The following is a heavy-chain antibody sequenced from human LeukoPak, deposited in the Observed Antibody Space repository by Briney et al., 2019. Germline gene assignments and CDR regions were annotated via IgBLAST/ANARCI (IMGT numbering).Heavy chain of an antibody. J-gene: IGHJ4*02. CDR1: GGSLNSHI. CDR2: INPNSGGT. Sequence: GASVKVSCKASGGSLNSHIFTWVRQAPGQGLEWMGWINPNSGGTNYAQKFQGRVTMTRDTSISTAYMELSRLRSDDTAVYYCARASFTIFGMDYWGQGTLVTVSS. D-gene: IGHD3-3*01. CDR3: ARASFTIFGMDY. V-gene: IGHV1-2*02.